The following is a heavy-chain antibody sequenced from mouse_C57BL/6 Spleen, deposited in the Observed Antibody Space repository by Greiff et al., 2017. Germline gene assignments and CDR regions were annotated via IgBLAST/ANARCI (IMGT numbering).Heavy chain of an antibody. V-gene: IGHV1-52*01. D-gene: IGHD1-1*01. CDR3: ARLGYYGSSYRDFDY. CDR2: IDPSDSET. Sequence: VQLQQPGAELVRPGSSVKLSCKASGYTFTSYWMHWVKQRPIQGLEWIGNIDPSDSETHYNQKFKDKATLTVDKSSSTAYMQLSSLTSEDSAVYYCARLGYYGSSYRDFDYWGQGTTLTVSS. J-gene: IGHJ2*01. CDR1: GYTFTSYW.